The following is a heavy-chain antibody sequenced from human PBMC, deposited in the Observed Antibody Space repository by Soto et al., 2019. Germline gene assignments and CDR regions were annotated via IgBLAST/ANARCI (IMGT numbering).Heavy chain of an antibody. V-gene: IGHV1-69*06. CDR1: GGTFSSYA. CDR2: IIPIFGTA. CDR3: ARGLLGCSGYSYYYYGMDV. D-gene: IGHD2-15*01. J-gene: IGHJ6*02. Sequence: QVQLVQSGAEVKKPGSSVKVSCKASGGTFSSYAISWVRQAPGQGLEWMGGIIPIFGTANYALKFHGRVTITAGKSTSTSYVEVSSLGSEDTAVYYCARGLLGCSGYSYYYYGMDVWGQGTTVTVSS.